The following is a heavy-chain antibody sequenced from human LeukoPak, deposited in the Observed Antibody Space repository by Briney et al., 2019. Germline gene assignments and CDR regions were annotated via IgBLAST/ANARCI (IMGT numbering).Heavy chain of an antibody. CDR1: GFVFGSYT. Sequence: PGGSLRLSCAASGFVFGSYTMNWVRQAPGKGLEWISYISSNSGTIYYANSVKGRFTISRDNAKNSLYLQMNSLRVEDTAVYYCARGIAADGRGFWGQGTLVTASS. V-gene: IGHV3-48*01. CDR2: ISSNSGTI. D-gene: IGHD6-13*01. CDR3: ARGIAADGRGF. J-gene: IGHJ4*02.